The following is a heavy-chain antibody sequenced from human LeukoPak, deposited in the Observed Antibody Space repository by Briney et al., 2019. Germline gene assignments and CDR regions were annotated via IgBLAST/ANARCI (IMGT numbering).Heavy chain of an antibody. V-gene: IGHV3-23*01. CDR1: GFTFSSYA. J-gene: IGHJ6*02. CDR2: ISGSGGST. CDR3: AKDLRDTMVRGVIITSYYYYYYGMDV. D-gene: IGHD3-10*01. Sequence: GGSLRLSCAASGFTFSSYAMSWVRQAPGKGLEWVSAISGSGGSTYYADSVKGRFTISRDDSKNTLYLQMNSLRAEDTAVYYCAKDLRDTMVRGVIITSYYYYYYGMDVWGQGTTVTVSS.